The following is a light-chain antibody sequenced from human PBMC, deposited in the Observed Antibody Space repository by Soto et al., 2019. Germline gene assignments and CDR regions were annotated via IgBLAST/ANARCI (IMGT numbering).Light chain of an antibody. CDR3: SSYAGKGV. J-gene: IGLJ2*01. Sequence: QSALTQPPAASGSPRQSVTISCTGTSSDVGDYNYVSWYQQHPGRAPKLMIYEVNKRPSGVPDRFSGSKSGNTASLTVSGLQAEDEDDYYCSSYAGKGVFGGGTKLTVL. V-gene: IGLV2-8*01. CDR1: SSDVGDYNY. CDR2: EVN.